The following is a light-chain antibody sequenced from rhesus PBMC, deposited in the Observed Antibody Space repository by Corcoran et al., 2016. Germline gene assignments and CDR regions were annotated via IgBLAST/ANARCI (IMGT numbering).Light chain of an antibody. CDR1: QSLVHSNGNTY. CDR2: EVS. J-gene: IGKJ2*01. CDR3: GQGTNVPYS. V-gene: IGKV2-65*01. Sequence: DVVMTQSPLSLPITTGQPASISCRSSQSLVHSNGNTYLSWDQQKPGQPPRRLIYEVSNRDSGVPERFSGSWAGTDFTLKISRVEADDVGVYYCGQGTNVPYSFGQGTKVEIK.